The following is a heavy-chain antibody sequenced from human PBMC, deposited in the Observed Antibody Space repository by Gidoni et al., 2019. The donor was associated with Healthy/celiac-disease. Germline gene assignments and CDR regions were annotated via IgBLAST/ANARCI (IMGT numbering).Heavy chain of an antibody. CDR1: GFTFSSYG. CDR2: IWYDGSNK. J-gene: IGHJ4*02. D-gene: IGHD1-26*01. Sequence: QVQLVESGGGVVQPGRSLRLSWAASGFTFSSYGMHWVRQAPGKGLEWVAVIWYDGSNKYYADSVKGRFTISRDNSKNTLYLQMNSLRAEDTAVYYCARSSGSYLLGYWGQGTLVTVSS. V-gene: IGHV3-33*01. CDR3: ARSSGSYLLGY.